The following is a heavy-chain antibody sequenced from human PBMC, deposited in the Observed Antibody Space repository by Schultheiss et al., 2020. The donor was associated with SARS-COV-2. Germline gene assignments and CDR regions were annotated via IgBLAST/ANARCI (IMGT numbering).Heavy chain of an antibody. CDR2: IDYTGST. Sequence: SQTLSLTCTVSGGSINNYYWSWIRQPPGKGLEWIGYIDYTGSTNYNPALKSRVTISVDTSKNQFSLKLSSVTAADTAVYYCASNYGGNFRGWGQGTLVTVS. D-gene: IGHD4-23*01. CDR1: GGSINNYY. CDR3: ASNYGGNFRG. J-gene: IGHJ4*02. V-gene: IGHV4-59*08.